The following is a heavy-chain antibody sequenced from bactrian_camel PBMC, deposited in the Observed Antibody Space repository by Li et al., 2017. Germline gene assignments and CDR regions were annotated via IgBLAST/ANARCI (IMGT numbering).Heavy chain of an antibody. D-gene: IGHD6*01. V-gene: IGHV3S40*01. CDR2: ITGGGVPT. J-gene: IGHJ4*01. Sequence: VQLVESGGGLVQPGGSLRLSCTASGFTFSNYGMNWVRQAPGKGLEWVSGITGGGVPTYYADAVRGRFTISRDNAKNTLYLQMHSPKTEDTAVYYCRVAGSNQRGQGTQVTVS. CDR1: GFTFSNYG. CDR3: RVAGSNQ.